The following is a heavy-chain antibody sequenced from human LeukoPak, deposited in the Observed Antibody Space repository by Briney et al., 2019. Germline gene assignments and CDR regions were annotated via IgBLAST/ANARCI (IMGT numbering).Heavy chain of an antibody. CDR2: ISSSSSTI. V-gene: IGHV3-48*02. J-gene: IGHJ3*02. Sequence: PGGSLRLSCAASGFTFSSYSMNWVRQAPGKGLEWVSYISSSSSTILYADSVKGRFTISRDNAKNSPYLQMNSLRDEDTAVYYCATDRDYAFDIWGQGTMVTVSS. CDR3: ATDRDYAFDI. CDR1: GFTFSSYS. D-gene: IGHD3-10*01.